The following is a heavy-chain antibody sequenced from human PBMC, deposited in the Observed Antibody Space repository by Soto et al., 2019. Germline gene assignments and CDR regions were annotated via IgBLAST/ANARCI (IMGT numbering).Heavy chain of an antibody. V-gene: IGHV3-33*01. CDR1: GFTFSSYG. D-gene: IGHD3-16*02. J-gene: IGHJ6*02. CDR3: ARDGDYVWGSYRSRYYYYGMDV. CDR2: IWYDGSNK. Sequence: QVQLVESGGGVVQPGRSLRLSCAASGFTFSSYGMHWVRQAPGKGLEWVAVIWYDGSNKYYADSVKGRFTISRDNSKNTLYLQMNSLRAEDTAVYYCARDGDYVWGSYRSRYYYYGMDVWGQGTTVTVSS.